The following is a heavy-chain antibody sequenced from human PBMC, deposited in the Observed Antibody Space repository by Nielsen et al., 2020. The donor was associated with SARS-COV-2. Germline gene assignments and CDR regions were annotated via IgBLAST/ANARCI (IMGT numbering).Heavy chain of an antibody. CDR3: ASLMSLGVVEGYYDSSGREYGMDV. V-gene: IGHV4-34*01. J-gene: IGHJ6*02. D-gene: IGHD3-22*01. CDR2: INHSGST. Sequence: WIRQPPGKGLEWIGEINHSGSTNYNPSLKSRVTISVDTSKNQFSLKLSSVTAADTAVYYCASLMSLGVVEGYYDSSGREYGMDVWGQGTTVTVSS.